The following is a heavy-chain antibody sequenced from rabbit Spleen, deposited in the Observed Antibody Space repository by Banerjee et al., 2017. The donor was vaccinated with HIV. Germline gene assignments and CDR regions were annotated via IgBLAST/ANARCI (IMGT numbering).Heavy chain of an antibody. D-gene: IGHD6-1*01. J-gene: IGHJ6*01. V-gene: IGHV1S47*01. Sequence: LEESGGGLVKPGGTLTLTCTVSGFSFSSNWICWVRQAPGKGLEWIACIDTNDGDTDYANWPKGRFTISRSTSLNTVTLQMTSLTAADTATYFCARESSYAGYAGYGYAARYYGMDLWGPGTLVTVS. CDR3: ARESSYAGYAGYGYAARYYGMDL. CDR2: IDTNDGDT. CDR1: GFSFSSNW.